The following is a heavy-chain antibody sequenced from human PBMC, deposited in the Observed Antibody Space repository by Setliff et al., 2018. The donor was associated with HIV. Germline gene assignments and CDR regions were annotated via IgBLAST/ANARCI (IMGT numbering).Heavy chain of an antibody. CDR2: INWNGGST. J-gene: IGHJ6*03. D-gene: IGHD3-9*01. V-gene: IGHV3-20*04. CDR1: GFTFDYYG. Sequence: GGSLRLSCAASGFTFDYYGMSWVRQAPGKGLEWVSGINWNGGSTGYADSVKVRFTISRDNAKNSLFLQMNSLRAEDTALYYCARDTTYYDMSGYSYMDVWGKGTTVTVSS. CDR3: ARDTTYYDMSGYSYMDV.